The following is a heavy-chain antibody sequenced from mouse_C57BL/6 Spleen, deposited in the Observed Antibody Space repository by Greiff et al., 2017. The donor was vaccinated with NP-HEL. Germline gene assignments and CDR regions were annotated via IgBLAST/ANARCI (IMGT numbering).Heavy chain of an antibody. J-gene: IGHJ3*01. Sequence: QVQLQQSGPELVKPGASVKISCKASGYAFSSSWMNWVKQRPGKGLEWIGRIYPGDGDTNYNGKFKGKATLTVDKSSSTAYMQLSSLTSEDSAVYYCARTDGYDGRGYADWGKGALVTVAA. V-gene: IGHV1-82*01. D-gene: IGHD2-2*01. CDR1: GYAFSSSW. CDR2: IYPGDGDT. CDR3: ARTDGYDGRGYAD.